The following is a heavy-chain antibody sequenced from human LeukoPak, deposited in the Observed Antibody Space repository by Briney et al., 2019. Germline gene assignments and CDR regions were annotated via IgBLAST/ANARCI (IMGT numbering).Heavy chain of an antibody. CDR3: ARDIGSGDYGY. V-gene: IGHV3-21*01. CDR1: GFTFSSYS. CDR2: ISSISSYI. D-gene: IGHD1-26*01. Sequence: GGSLRLSCAASGFTFSSYSMNWVRQAPGKGLEWVSSISSISSYIYYADAVKGRFTISRDNAKISLYLQMNSLRAEDTAVYYCARDIGSGDYGYWGQGTLVTVSS. J-gene: IGHJ4*02.